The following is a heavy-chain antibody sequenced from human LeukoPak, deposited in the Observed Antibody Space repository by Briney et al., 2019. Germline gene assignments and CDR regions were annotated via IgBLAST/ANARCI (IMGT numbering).Heavy chain of an antibody. V-gene: IGHV3-23*01. D-gene: IGHD1-26*01. CDR2: ISPTGSP. J-gene: IGHJ4*02. CDR1: GFTFIDFA. Sequence: GGSLRLSSAASGFTFIDFAMSWVRQAPGKGLEWVSTISPTGSPYYADSVKGRFTISRDNSKNTVYLQMNSLRAEDTAVYYCAKTMGAIDHDYWGQGTLVTVSS. CDR3: AKTMGAIDHDY.